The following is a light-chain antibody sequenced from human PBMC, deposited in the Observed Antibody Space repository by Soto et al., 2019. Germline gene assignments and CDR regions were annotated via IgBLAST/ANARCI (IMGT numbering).Light chain of an antibody. J-gene: IGLJ3*02. CDR2: ANT. V-gene: IGLV1-40*01. CDR1: SSNIGADYD. Sequence: QSVLTQSPPVSGAPGQRVTISCTGSSSNIGADYDVHWYQQFPGTAPKLLIYANTNRPSGVPDRFSGSKSGTSASLAITGLQPEDEADYYCESYDSSLKNSVFGGGTKVTVL. CDR3: ESYDSSLKNSV.